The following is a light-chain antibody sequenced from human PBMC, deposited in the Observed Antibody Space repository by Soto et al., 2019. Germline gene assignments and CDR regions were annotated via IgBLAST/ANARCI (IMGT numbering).Light chain of an antibody. Sequence: EIVLTQSPGTLSLSPGERATLSCRASQSVSSDYLAWYQQKPGQAPRLLIYGASSRATDIPDRFSGRGSGKDFTLTVTSLEPEDFAVYYCQQYGSSPQTFGQGTTVEIK. J-gene: IGKJ1*01. CDR1: QSVSSDY. CDR2: GAS. CDR3: QQYGSSPQT. V-gene: IGKV3-20*01.